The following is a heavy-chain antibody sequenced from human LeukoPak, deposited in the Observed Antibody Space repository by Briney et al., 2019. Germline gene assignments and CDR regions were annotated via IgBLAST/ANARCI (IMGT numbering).Heavy chain of an antibody. CDR3: ARSYYYGSGSGPLFDY. D-gene: IGHD3-10*01. J-gene: IGHJ4*02. V-gene: IGHV4-59*01. CDR2: IYYSGIT. Sequence: SETLSLTCTVPGGSISSYYWSWIRQPPGKGLEWIGYIYYSGITNYNPSLKSRVTISVDTSKTQFSLKLSSVTAADTAVYYCARSYYYGSGSGPLFDYWGQGTLVTVSS. CDR1: GGSISSYY.